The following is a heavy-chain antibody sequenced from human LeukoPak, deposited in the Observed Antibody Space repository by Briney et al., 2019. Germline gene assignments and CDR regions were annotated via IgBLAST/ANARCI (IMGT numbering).Heavy chain of an antibody. D-gene: IGHD5-12*01. CDR2: INSDGSST. V-gene: IGHV3-74*01. CDR1: GFTFSSYW. Sequence: PGGSLRLSCAASGFTFSSYWVHWVRHAPGKGLVWVSRINSDGSSTSYADSVKGRFTISRDNAKNTLYLQMNSLRAEDMAVYFCARGGFSHGFDVWGQGTVVTVSS. J-gene: IGHJ3*01. CDR3: ARGGFSHGFDV.